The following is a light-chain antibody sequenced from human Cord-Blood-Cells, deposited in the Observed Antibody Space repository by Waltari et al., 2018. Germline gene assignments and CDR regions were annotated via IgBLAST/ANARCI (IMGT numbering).Light chain of an antibody. CDR3: QQRSNWPRT. CDR1: KSVSSY. CDR2: DAS. J-gene: IGKJ1*01. Sequence: EIVLTQSPATLSLSPGQRATISCRASKSVSSYLAWYQQKPGQAPRLLIDDASNRATGIPARFSGSGSGTDFTLTISSLEPEDFAVYYCQQRSNWPRTFGQGTKVEIK. V-gene: IGKV3-11*01.